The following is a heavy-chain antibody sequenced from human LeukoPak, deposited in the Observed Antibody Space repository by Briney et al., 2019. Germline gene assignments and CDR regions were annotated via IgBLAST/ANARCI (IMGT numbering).Heavy chain of an antibody. CDR2: ISGSGGST. CDR1: GFTFSSYA. D-gene: IGHD1-26*01. CDR3: ARGQWELIDY. J-gene: IGHJ4*02. V-gene: IGHV3-23*01. Sequence: GGSLRLSCAASGFTFSSYAMSWVRQAPGKGLEWVSAISGSGGSTYYADSVKGRFTISRDNAKNSLYLQMNSLRAEDTAVYYCARGQWELIDYWGQGTLVTVSS.